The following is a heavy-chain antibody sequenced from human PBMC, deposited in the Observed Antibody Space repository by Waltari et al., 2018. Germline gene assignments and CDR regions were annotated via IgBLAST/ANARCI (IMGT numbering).Heavy chain of an antibody. Sequence: EVQLVESGGDLIQPGGSLRLSCAASGFTVGNNFMGWVRQAPGKGLEWVSVIYSGGSTNYIDSVRGRFTISRDSSKNTLYFQMNSLRAEDTAVYYCAKVDNVGLNNYWGQGTLVTVSS. J-gene: IGHJ4*02. CDR2: IYSGGST. V-gene: IGHV3-53*01. CDR1: GFTVGNNF. D-gene: IGHD1-1*01. CDR3: AKVDNVGLNNY.